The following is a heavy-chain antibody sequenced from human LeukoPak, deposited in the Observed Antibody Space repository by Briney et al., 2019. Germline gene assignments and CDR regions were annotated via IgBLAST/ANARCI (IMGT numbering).Heavy chain of an antibody. CDR1: GGTFSSYA. Sequence: GASVKVSCKASGGTFSSYAISWVRQAPGQGLEWMGRIIPILGIANYAQKFQGRVTITADKSTSTAYMELSSLRSEDTAVYYCARVWIAVAGTDYYYGMDVWGQGTTVTVSS. V-gene: IGHV1-69*04. CDR2: IIPILGIA. J-gene: IGHJ6*02. D-gene: IGHD6-19*01. CDR3: ARVWIAVAGTDYYYGMDV.